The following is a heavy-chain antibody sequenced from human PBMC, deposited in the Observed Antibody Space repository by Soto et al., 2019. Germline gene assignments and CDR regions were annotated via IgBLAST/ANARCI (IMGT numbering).Heavy chain of an antibody. CDR1: GFTFSTYW. Sequence: EVQLVESGGGLVQPGGSLRLSCAASGFTFSTYWMSWVRQAPGKGLEWVANIKQDGSEKYYVDSVKGRFTISRDNAKNSLYLQMNSLRGEDTAVYYCASTYGSGSRFLYYYYYGMDVWGQGTTVTVSS. CDR2: IKQDGSEK. CDR3: ASTYGSGSRFLYYYYYGMDV. D-gene: IGHD3-10*01. J-gene: IGHJ6*02. V-gene: IGHV3-7*03.